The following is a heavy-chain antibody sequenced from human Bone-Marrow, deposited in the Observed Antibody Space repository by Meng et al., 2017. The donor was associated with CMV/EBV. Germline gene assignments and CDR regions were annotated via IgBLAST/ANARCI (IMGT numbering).Heavy chain of an antibody. J-gene: IGHJ6*02. D-gene: IGHD6-19*01. CDR3: AAKSAVAGHYYYGMDV. CDR1: GFTFSSYW. V-gene: IGHV3-74*01. Sequence: GESLKISCAASGFTFSSYWMHWVRQAPGKGLVWVSRINSDGSSTSYAQKFQGRVTMTRDTSTSTVYMELSSLRSEDTAVYYCAAKSAVAGHYYYGMDVWGQGTTVTVSS. CDR2: INSDGSST.